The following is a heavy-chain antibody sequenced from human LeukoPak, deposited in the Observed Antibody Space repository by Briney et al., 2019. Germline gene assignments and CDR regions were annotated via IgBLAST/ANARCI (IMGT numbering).Heavy chain of an antibody. Sequence: SVKVSCKASGGTFSSYAISWVRQAPGQGLEWMGGIIPIFGTANYAQKFQGRVTITADESTSTAYMELSSLRSEDTAVYYCARGGSHYDFWSGYNWFDPWGQGTLVTASS. CDR2: IIPIFGTA. D-gene: IGHD3-3*01. J-gene: IGHJ5*02. V-gene: IGHV1-69*13. CDR1: GGTFSSYA. CDR3: ARGGSHYDFWSGYNWFDP.